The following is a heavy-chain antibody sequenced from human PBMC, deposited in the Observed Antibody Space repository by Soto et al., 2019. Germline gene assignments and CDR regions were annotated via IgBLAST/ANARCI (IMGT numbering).Heavy chain of an antibody. J-gene: IGHJ6*02. CDR1: GDSITSHY. Sequence: QVQLQASGPGLVKPSETLSLTCTVSGDSITSHYWSWIRQSPGKGLEWIGYIYYTGITNYNPSLKSRVSISLDTSKNQFSLRLSSVTAADTADYYCASGHFGLDAWGQGTTVTVSS. V-gene: IGHV4-59*11. CDR2: IYYTGIT. CDR3: ASGHFGLDA.